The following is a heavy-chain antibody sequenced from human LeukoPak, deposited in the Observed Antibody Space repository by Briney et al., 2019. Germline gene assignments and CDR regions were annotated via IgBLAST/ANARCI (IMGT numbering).Heavy chain of an antibody. Sequence: PSETLSLTCAVYGGSFSGYYWSWIRQPPGKGLEWIGDITHSGDTKYNPSLKSRVTISVDTSKNQFSLKLGSVTAADTAVYYCARFRKRLSPSSGNDYVWAGNLSWGQGNQVTVSS. CDR2: ITHSGDT. D-gene: IGHD5-12*01. J-gene: IGHJ5*02. CDR3: ARFRKRLSPSSGNDYVWAGNLS. CDR1: GGSFSGYY. V-gene: IGHV4-34*01.